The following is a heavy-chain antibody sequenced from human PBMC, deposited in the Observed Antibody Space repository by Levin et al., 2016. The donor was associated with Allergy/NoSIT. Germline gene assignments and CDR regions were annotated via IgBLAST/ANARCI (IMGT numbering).Heavy chain of an antibody. CDR1: GFTFSNYG. D-gene: IGHD6-19*01. V-gene: IGHV3-30*18. CDR2: ISYDGSYE. CDR3: AKDIISSGWLKDFDY. Sequence: GGSLRLSCAASGFTFSNYGMHWVRQAPGKGLEWLATISYDGSYEHYADSVKGRFTVSRDNSINTLNLQMNSLRPEDTAVYYCAKDIISSGWLKDFDYWGPGNLVTVSS. J-gene: IGHJ4*03.